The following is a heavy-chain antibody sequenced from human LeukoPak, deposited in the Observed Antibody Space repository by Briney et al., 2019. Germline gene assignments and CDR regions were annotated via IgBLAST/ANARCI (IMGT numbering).Heavy chain of an antibody. J-gene: IGHJ3*02. CDR2: MNFYSGSR. V-gene: IGHV1-8*01. D-gene: IGHD3-3*01. CDR1: GYSFTSYD. CDR3: ASNGGITIFGVVIIEDAFDI. Sequence: ASVKVSCKASGYSFTSYDINWVRQATGQGLEWMGSMNFYSGSRDYAQKFQGRVTITRNTSISTAYMELSSLRSEDTAVYYCASNGGITIFGVVIIEDAFDIWGQGTMVTVSS.